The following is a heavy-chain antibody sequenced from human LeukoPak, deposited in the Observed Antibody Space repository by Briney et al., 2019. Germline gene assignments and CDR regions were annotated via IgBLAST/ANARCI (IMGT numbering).Heavy chain of an antibody. J-gene: IGHJ4*02. CDR3: ARDYDFWSGSYPGFLDY. CDR1: GFTFSNYG. V-gene: IGHV3-23*01. D-gene: IGHD3-3*01. Sequence: PGGSLRLSCAASGFTFSNYGMTWVRQAPGKGLEWVSFISASSISTYFADSVKGRFTISRDNSKNTLYLEMNSLRAEDTAVYYCARDYDFWSGSYPGFLDYWGQGTLVTVSS. CDR2: ISASSIST.